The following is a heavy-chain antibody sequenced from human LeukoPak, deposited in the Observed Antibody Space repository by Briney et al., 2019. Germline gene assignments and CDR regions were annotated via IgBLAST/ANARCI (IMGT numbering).Heavy chain of an antibody. Sequence: PGGSLRLSCAASGFTFSSYGMHWVRQAPGKGLEWVAFLRYDGSNKYYADSVKGRFTISRDNSKNTLYLQMNSLRAEDTAVYYCARESYGGNSFNYYYMDVWGKGTTVTVSS. CDR3: ARESYGGNSFNYYYMDV. J-gene: IGHJ6*03. CDR2: LRYDGSNK. CDR1: GFTFSSYG. D-gene: IGHD4-23*01. V-gene: IGHV3-30*02.